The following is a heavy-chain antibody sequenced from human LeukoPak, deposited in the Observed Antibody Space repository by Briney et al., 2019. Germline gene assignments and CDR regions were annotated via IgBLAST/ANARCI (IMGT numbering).Heavy chain of an antibody. CDR3: ATVRGGDCSGGICYLDY. CDR2: IYNSGNT. J-gene: IGHJ4*02. V-gene: IGHV4-59*01. CDR1: GGSFSGYY. Sequence: PSETLSLTCAVYGGSFSGYYWSWIRQPPGKGLEWIGYIYNSGNTNYNPSLKSRVTISVDTSKNQFSLKLRSVTAADTAVYYCATVRGGDCSGGICYLDYWGQGTLVTVSS. D-gene: IGHD2-15*01.